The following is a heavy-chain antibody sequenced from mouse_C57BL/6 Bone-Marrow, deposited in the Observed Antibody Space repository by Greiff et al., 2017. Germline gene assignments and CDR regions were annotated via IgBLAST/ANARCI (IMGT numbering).Heavy chain of an antibody. D-gene: IGHD1-1*01. Sequence: VQLQRSGAELVRPGASVTLSCKASGYTFTDYEMHWVKQTPVHGLEWIGAIDPETGGTAYNQKFKGKAILTADKSSSTAYMELRSLTSEDSAVYYCTRGGIYYGSPFDYWGQGTTLTVSS. CDR1: GYTFTDYE. CDR2: IDPETGGT. V-gene: IGHV1-15*01. J-gene: IGHJ2*01. CDR3: TRGGIYYGSPFDY.